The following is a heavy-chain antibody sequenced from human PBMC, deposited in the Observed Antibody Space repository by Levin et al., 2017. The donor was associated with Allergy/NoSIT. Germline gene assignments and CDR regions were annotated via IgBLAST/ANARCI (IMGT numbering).Heavy chain of an antibody. D-gene: IGHD5-12*01. J-gene: IGHJ3*02. Sequence: GESLKISCAASGFTFSNAWMSWVRQAPGKGLEWVGRIKSKTDGGTTDYAAPVKGRFTISRDDSKNTLYLQMNSLKTEDTAVYYCTTTGGGYEQGGDAFDIWGQGTMVTVSS. CDR1: GFTFSNAW. CDR2: IKSKTDGGTT. CDR3: TTTGGGYEQGGDAFDI. V-gene: IGHV3-15*01.